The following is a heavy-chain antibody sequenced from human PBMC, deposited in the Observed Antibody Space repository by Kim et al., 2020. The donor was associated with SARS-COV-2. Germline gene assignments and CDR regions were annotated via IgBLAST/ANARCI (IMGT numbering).Heavy chain of an antibody. V-gene: IGHV3-11*01. CDR2: ISGSGKTF. Sequence: GGSLRLSCAASGFSFSDYDMSWIRQAPGKGLEWVSYISGSGKTFYDTYAVGRLSIFSNDNPNTSYLLMINMLTAENAAYYCGWVVSGPWVGGGAFAF. J-gene: IGHJ3*01. D-gene: IGHD2-21*01. CDR3: GWVVSGPWVGGGAFAF. CDR1: GFSFSDYD.